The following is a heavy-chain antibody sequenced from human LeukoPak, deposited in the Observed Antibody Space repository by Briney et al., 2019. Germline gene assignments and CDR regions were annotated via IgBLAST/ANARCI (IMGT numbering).Heavy chain of an antibody. J-gene: IGHJ5*02. V-gene: IGHV4-4*09. CDR1: GGSISSFY. CDR2: IYTSGSI. CDR3: ARGARPGYFDWLPRGVRNWFDP. Sequence: PSETLSLTCTVSGGSISSFYWNWIRQPPGKGLEWIGYIYTSGSINYNPSLQSRVAMSVDTSKNQFSLKLSSVTAADTAVYYCARGARPGYFDWLPRGVRNWFDPWGQGTLVTVSS. D-gene: IGHD3-9*01.